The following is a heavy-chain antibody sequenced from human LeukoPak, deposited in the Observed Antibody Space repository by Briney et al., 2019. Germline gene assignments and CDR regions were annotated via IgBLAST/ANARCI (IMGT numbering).Heavy chain of an antibody. V-gene: IGHV4-59*12. J-gene: IGHJ5*02. CDR3: ARGTMMVGP. Sequence: SETLSLTCTVSGGSISGYYWSWIRQPPGKGLEWVGYIYYSGSTNYSPSLKSRVTISVDTSKNHVSLKLSSVTAADTAVYYCARGTMMVGPWGQGTLVRVSS. CDR2: IYYSGST. D-gene: IGHD3-22*01. CDR1: GGSISGYY.